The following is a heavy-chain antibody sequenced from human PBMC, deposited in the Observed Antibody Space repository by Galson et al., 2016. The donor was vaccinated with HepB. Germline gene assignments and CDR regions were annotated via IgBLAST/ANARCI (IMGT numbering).Heavy chain of an antibody. J-gene: IGHJ6*02. CDR1: GFSFNCYG. Sequence: SLRLSCAASGFSFNCYGKHWVRQTPDKGLEWVAFIWHDGSNKFYADSVKGRFTISRDNSKNTLYLQMNSLRAEDKAVYRCAKATSSSWYQYDHGMDDWGQGTTVTVSS. D-gene: IGHD6-19*01. CDR3: AKATSSSWYQYDHGMDD. CDR2: IWHDGSNK. V-gene: IGHV3-33*06.